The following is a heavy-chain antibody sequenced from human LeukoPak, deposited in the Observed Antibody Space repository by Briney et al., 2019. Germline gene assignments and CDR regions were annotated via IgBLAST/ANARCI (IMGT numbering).Heavy chain of an antibody. V-gene: IGHV1-8*01. CDR1: GYTFTSYD. CDR2: MNPNSGNT. D-gene: IGHD2-2*01. Sequence: APVKVSCKASGYTFTSYDINWVRQATGQGLEWMGWMNPNSGNTGYAQKFQGRVTMTRNTSISTAYMELSSLRSEDTAVYYCARGYCSSTSCSNWFDPWGQGTLVTVSS. CDR3: ARGYCSSTSCSNWFDP. J-gene: IGHJ5*02.